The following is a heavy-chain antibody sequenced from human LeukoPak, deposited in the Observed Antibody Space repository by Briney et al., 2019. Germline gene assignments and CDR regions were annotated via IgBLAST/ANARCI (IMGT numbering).Heavy chain of an antibody. J-gene: IGHJ6*02. CDR1: GYSFTSYW. Sequence: GESLKISCKGSGYSFTSYWIGWVRQMPGKGLEWMGIIYPGDSDTRYSPSFQGQVTTSADKSISTAYLQWSSLKASDTAMYYCARRNTYYYDSSGYYYYGMDVWGQGTTVAVSS. V-gene: IGHV5-51*01. CDR3: ARRNTYYYDSSGYYYYGMDV. CDR2: IYPGDSDT. D-gene: IGHD3-22*01.